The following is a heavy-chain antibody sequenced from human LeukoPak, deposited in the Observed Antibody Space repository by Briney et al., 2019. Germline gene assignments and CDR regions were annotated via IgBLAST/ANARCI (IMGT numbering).Heavy chain of an antibody. CDR3: ASWDPQLGDALDI. V-gene: IGHV3-30*03. Sequence: GGSLRLSCAASGFTFSTSGMHWVRQSPGKGLDWMALISYDGSYKDFADSVQGRFTISIDNYKNTLYLQMNSLRPEDTAVYYCASWDPQLGDALDIWGQGTMVTVSS. D-gene: IGHD3-16*01. CDR2: ISYDGSYK. CDR1: GFTFSTSG. J-gene: IGHJ3*02.